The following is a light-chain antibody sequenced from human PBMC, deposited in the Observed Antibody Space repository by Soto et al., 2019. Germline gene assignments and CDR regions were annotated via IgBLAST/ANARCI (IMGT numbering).Light chain of an antibody. V-gene: IGKV3-20*01. Sequence: PGDTATLSCRASQSVVRYVAWYQQKPGQAPRLLIYDATIRASGIPARFSGSGSGTDFSLTISSLEPEDFAVYYCQQYGSSPWTFGQGTEVEIK. CDR2: DAT. CDR1: QSVVRY. CDR3: QQYGSSPWT. J-gene: IGKJ1*01.